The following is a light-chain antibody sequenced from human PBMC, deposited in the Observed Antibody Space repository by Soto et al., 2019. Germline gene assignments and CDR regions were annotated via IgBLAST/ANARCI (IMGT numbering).Light chain of an antibody. J-gene: IGKJ3*01. CDR1: QSVTTK. V-gene: IGKV3-15*01. CDR3: HQYNTWPPRFT. Sequence: EIVMTQSPAILSLSPGETATLSCRASQSVTTKLAWYQQRPGQTPRLLIYNASTRATAVPARFSGGGSVKEFYLTISSLQSDDFGVYYCHQYNTWPPRFTFGPGTKVDIK. CDR2: NAS.